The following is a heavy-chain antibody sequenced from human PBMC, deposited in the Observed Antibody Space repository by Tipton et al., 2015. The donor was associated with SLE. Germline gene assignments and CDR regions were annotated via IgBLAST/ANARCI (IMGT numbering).Heavy chain of an antibody. CDR3: ARGLWSGFDI. CDR2: ISGSGNTI. CDR1: GFTFSDNY. J-gene: IGHJ3*02. D-gene: IGHD3-10*01. Sequence: SLRLSCAASGFTFSDNYMTWIRQAPGKGLECVSYISGSGNTIYYADSVKGRFTISRDNAKNSLYLQMNSLRAEDMAVYYCARGLWSGFDIWGQGTMVAVSS. V-gene: IGHV3-11*04.